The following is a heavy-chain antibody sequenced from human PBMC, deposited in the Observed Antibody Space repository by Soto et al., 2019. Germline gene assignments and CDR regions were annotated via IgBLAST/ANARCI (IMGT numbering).Heavy chain of an antibody. CDR2: ISHDGNAQ. CDR3: ASSSGDLDVYGMDI. J-gene: IGHJ6*02. D-gene: IGHD3-10*01. CDR1: GFILSTYG. V-gene: IGHV3-30*03. Sequence: PGGSLRLSCAASGFILSTYGMHWVRQAPGKGLEWVAMISHDGNAQYYVDSVNGRFTISRDNSKNTLYLQMNNLRAEDTAIYYCASSSGDLDVYGMDIWGPGTTVTVSS.